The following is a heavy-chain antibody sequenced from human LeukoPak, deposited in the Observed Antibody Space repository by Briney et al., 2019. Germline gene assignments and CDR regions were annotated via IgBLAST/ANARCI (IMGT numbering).Heavy chain of an antibody. CDR1: GGSISSSSYY. CDR2: IYYSGST. D-gene: IGHD3-9*01. Sequence: SETLSLTCTVSGGSISSSSYYWGWIRQPPGKGLEWIGSIYYSGSTYYNPSLKSRVTISVDTSKNQFSLKLSSVTAADTAVYYCARQTASYDILTGYSPRYFDLWGRGTLATVSS. V-gene: IGHV4-39*01. CDR3: ARQTASYDILTGYSPRYFDL. J-gene: IGHJ2*01.